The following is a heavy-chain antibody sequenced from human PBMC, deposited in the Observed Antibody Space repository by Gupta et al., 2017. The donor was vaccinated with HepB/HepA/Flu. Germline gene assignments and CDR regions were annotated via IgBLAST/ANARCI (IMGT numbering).Heavy chain of an antibody. V-gene: IGHV4-31*03. CDR3: ARVDYDYVWGSYTQYYFDY. Sequence: QVQLQESGPGLVKPSQTLSLTCTVSGGSISSGGYYWSWIRQHPGKGLEWIGYIYYSGSTYYNPSLKRRVTISVDTSKNQFSLKLSSVTAADTAVYYCARVDYDYVWGSYTQYYFDYWGQGTLVTVSS. CDR2: IYYSGST. CDR1: GGSISSGGYY. D-gene: IGHD3-16*01. J-gene: IGHJ4*02.